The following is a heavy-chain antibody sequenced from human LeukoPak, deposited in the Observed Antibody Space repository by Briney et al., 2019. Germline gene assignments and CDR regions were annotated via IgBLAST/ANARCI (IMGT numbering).Heavy chain of an antibody. CDR2: INPNNGGT. J-gene: IGHJ3*02. CDR3: AGEDTSSGYRPFDI. Sequence: ASVKVSCKASGYTFTGYYIHWVRQAPGQGLEWMGRINPNNGGTNSAQKFQGRVTMTSDMSMSTAYMGLSRLRSVDTAVYYCAGEDTSSGYRPFDIWGQGTMVTVPS. CDR1: GYTFTGYY. V-gene: IGHV1-2*06. D-gene: IGHD3-22*01.